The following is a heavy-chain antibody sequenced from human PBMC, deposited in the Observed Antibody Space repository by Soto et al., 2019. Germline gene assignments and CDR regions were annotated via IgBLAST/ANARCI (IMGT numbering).Heavy chain of an antibody. CDR1: GDSIKTETW. V-gene: IGHV4-4*02. CDR2: IKHTGDA. CDR3: AREGRLHWFES. J-gene: IGHJ5*01. Sequence: QVHLQESGPGLVKPSETLSLTCAVSGDSIKTETWWSWLRQLPGTGLEWIGEIKHTGDANANPALRSRVSMSVDRTKNQFFLNLRSVSAADTVVYFGAREGRLHWFESWGQGTLVTVSS.